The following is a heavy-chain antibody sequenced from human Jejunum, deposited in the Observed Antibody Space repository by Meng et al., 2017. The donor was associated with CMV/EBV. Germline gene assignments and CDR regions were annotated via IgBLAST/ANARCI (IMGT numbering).Heavy chain of an antibody. J-gene: IGHJ6*02. D-gene: IGHD3-10*01. CDR1: FD. CDR3: GRGRFGARGSHYYYYGMDF. CDR2: MNPKSGDI. Sequence: FDINGVRQAPGQGLEWMGWMNPKSGDIGYGERFQGRLTMTRDISKATFYMEMSGLRSEDTAVYYCGRGRFGARGSHYYYYGMDFWGQGTTVTVSS. V-gene: IGHV1-8*01.